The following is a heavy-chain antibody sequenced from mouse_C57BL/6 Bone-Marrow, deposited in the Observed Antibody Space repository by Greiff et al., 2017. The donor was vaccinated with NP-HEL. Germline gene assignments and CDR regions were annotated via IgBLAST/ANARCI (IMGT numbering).Heavy chain of an antibody. CDR1: GFTFSSYG. D-gene: IGHD2-5*01. V-gene: IGHV5-6*01. Sequence: VQLKESGGDLVKPGGSLKLSCAASGFTFSSYGMSWVRQTPDKRLEWVATISSGGSYTYYPDSVKGRFTISRDNAKNTLYLQMSSLKSEDTAMYYCATYSNYGYFDYWGQGTTLTVSS. CDR3: ATYSNYGYFDY. J-gene: IGHJ2*01. CDR2: ISSGGSYT.